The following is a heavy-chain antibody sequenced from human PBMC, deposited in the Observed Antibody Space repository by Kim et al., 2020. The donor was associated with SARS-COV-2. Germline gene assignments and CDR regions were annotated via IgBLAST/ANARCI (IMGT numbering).Heavy chain of an antibody. CDR2: IYYSGST. D-gene: IGHD3-3*01. J-gene: IGHJ6*03. CDR1: GGSISSYC. CDR3: ARGRSITIFGVVTAHSYM. V-gene: IGHV4-59*01. Sequence: SETLSLTCTVSGGSISSYCWSWIRQPPGKGLEWIGYIYYSGSTNYNPSLKSRVTISVDTSKNQFSLKLSSVTAADTAVYYCARGRSITIFGVVTAHSYM.